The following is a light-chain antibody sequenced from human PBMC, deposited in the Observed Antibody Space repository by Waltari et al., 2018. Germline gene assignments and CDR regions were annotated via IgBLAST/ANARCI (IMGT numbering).Light chain of an antibody. J-gene: IGLJ3*02. CDR3: AAWQDSLNGPV. V-gene: IGLV1-44*01. Sequence: QSVLTQPPSASGTPGQRVTISCSGSSSNIGSNTVNWYQQIPGTAPKLRIYSNNYLPSWVPGRFSGSKSGTSASLASSGLQSEDEADYYCAAWQDSLNGPVFGGGTKLTVL. CDR1: SSNIGSNT. CDR2: SNN.